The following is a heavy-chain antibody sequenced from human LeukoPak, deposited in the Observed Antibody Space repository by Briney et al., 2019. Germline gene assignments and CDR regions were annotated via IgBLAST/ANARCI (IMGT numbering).Heavy chain of an antibody. CDR3: AKSMVATMMTFDY. V-gene: IGHV3-30*18. J-gene: IGHJ4*02. Sequence: GGSLRLSCAASGFTFSSYGIHWVRQAPGKGLEWVAVISYDGSNKYYADSVKGRFTISRDNSKNTLYLQMNSLRAEDTAVYYCAKSMVATMMTFDYWGQGTLVTVSS. D-gene: IGHD5-12*01. CDR1: GFTFSSYG. CDR2: ISYDGSNK.